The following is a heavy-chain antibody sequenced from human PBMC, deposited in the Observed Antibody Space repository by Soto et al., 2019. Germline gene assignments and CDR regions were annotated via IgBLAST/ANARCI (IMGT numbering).Heavy chain of an antibody. CDR1: GLTYSNFG. V-gene: IGHV3-30*18. J-gene: IGHJ4*02. CDR3: AKGVPIYSEGPDQ. D-gene: IGHD4-4*01. CDR2: ISTDGRDK. Sequence: QVQLVESGGGVVQPGRSLRLSCEASGLTYSNFGMHWVRQAPGKGLEWVAIISTDGRDKYYGDSVKGRFTISRDNSENTLYLQMNSLREEDTAVYYCAKGVPIYSEGPDQWGQGTLVTVSA.